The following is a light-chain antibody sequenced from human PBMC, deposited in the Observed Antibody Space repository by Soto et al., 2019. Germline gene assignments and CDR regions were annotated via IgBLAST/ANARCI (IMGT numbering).Light chain of an antibody. CDR1: QGIRND. Sequence: DIQMTQSPSSLSASVGDRVTITCRASQGIRNDLAWYQQKPGKAPNRLIYAASSLQSGVPSRFSGSGSGTEFTLTISSRQPEDFATYYCLQHNNYPPLTFGGGTKVEIK. V-gene: IGKV1-17*01. J-gene: IGKJ4*01. CDR3: LQHNNYPPLT. CDR2: AAS.